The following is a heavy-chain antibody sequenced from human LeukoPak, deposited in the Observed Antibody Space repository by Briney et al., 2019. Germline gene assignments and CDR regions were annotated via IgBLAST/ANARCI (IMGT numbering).Heavy chain of an antibody. D-gene: IGHD5-24*01. CDR2: ISYDGTNK. V-gene: IGHV3-30*18. CDR1: GLTFSRSA. Sequence: PGGSLRLSCAASGLTFSRSAMHWVRQAPGKGLEWVAVISYDGTNKYYEDSVKGRFTISRDSSKSTLYLQMNSLRAEDTAVYYCAKGSSTGRWVQLELDPFDIWGQGTMVTVSS. CDR3: AKGSSTGRWVQLELDPFDI. J-gene: IGHJ3*02.